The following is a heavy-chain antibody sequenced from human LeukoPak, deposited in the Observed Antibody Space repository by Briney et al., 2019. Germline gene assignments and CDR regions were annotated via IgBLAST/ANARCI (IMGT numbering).Heavy chain of an antibody. CDR1: GGSISSYY. J-gene: IGHJ4*02. Sequence: PSETLSLTCTVSGGSISSYYWGWIRQPPGKGLEWIGSNSGSTYYNPSLKSRVTISVDTSKNQFSLKLSSVTAADTAVYYCARAPSGSYFDNYFDYWGQGTLVTVSS. CDR3: ARAPSGSYFDNYFDY. V-gene: IGHV4-39*07. D-gene: IGHD1-26*01. CDR2: NSGST.